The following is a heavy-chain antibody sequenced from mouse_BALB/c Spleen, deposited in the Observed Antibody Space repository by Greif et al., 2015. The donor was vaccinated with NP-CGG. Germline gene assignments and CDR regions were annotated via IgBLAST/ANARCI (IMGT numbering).Heavy chain of an antibody. V-gene: IGHV5-17*02. CDR3: ARKVHYAMDY. CDR1: GFTFSSFG. Sequence: DVQLVESGGGLVQPGGSRKLSCAASGFTFSSFGMHWVRQAPEKGLEWVAYISSGSSTIYYADTVKGRFTISRDNPKNTLFLQMTSLRSEDTAMYYCARKVHYAMDYWGQGTLVTVSS. J-gene: IGHJ4*01. D-gene: IGHD2-14*01. CDR2: ISSGSSTI.